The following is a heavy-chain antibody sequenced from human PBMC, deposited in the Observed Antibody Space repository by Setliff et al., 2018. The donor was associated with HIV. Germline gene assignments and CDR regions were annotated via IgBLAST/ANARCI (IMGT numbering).Heavy chain of an antibody. J-gene: IGHJ3*02. Sequence: PSETLSLTCAFYGGSLTDYYWSWIRQPAGKGLEWIGRIYTSGGTKYNPSLKSRVTMSIDTSKNQFSLKLSSLTAADTAVYYCARLWGSAQAFDIWGQGTMVTVSS. CDR3: ARLWGSAQAFDI. V-gene: IGHV4-59*10. CDR2: IYTSGGT. CDR1: GGSLTDYY. D-gene: IGHD7-27*01.